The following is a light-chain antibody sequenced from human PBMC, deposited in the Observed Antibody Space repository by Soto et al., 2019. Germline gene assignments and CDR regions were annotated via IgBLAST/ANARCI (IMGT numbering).Light chain of an antibody. CDR1: QSISTAF. Sequence: EIVLTQSPGTLSLSPGERATLSCRASQSISTAFLTWYQQKPGQAPRLLIYRASNRATGIPDRFSGSESGPDFTLTISRLEPEDFAVYYCQQYDRFPITFGQGTRLEIK. CDR2: RAS. CDR3: QQYDRFPIT. V-gene: IGKV3-20*01. J-gene: IGKJ5*01.